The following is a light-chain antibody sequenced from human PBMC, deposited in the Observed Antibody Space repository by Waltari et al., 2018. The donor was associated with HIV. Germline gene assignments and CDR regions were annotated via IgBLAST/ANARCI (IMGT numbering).Light chain of an antibody. V-gene: IGLV3-19*01. CDR1: SLRKYY. J-gene: IGLJ2*01. Sequence: SSELTQDPAVSVALGQTVKLASLGDSLRKYYAGWYRLRPEPAPQLLVYGKNSRPTGIPDRFSASSSGNRAFLTITGARAEDEADYYCACWDRSGDYILFGGGTSLTGL. CDR3: ACWDRSGDYIL. CDR2: GKN.